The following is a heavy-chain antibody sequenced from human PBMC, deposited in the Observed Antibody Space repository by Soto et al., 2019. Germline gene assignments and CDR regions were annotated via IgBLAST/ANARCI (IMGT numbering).Heavy chain of an antibody. CDR3: AKGSVGATTPVDY. V-gene: IGHV3-30*18. Sequence: QVQLVESGGGVVQPGRSLRLSCAASGFTFSSYGMHWVRQAPGKGLEWVAVISYDGSNKYYADSVKGRFTISRDNSKNTLYLQMNSRRAEDTAVYYCAKGSVGATTPVDYWGQGTLVTVSS. CDR1: GFTFSSYG. J-gene: IGHJ4*02. CDR2: ISYDGSNK. D-gene: IGHD1-26*01.